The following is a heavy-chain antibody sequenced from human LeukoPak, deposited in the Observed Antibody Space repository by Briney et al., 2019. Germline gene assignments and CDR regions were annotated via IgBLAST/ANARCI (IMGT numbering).Heavy chain of an antibody. CDR1: GFTFSNFW. J-gene: IGHJ1*01. Sequence: PGGSLRLSCTVSGFTFSNFWMSWVRQAPGKGLERVANIKDDGSAKFYLASVEGRFTISRDNAKSSLYLQMNSLRAEDTAVYYCAKGVAVAGTYFQHWGQGTLVTVSS. V-gene: IGHV3-7*01. CDR3: AKGVAVAGTYFQH. CDR2: IKDDGSAK. D-gene: IGHD6-19*01.